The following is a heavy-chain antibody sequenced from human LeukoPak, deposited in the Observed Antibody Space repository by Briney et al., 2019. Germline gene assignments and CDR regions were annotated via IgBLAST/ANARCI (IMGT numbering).Heavy chain of an antibody. Sequence: SETLSLTCTVSGGSVSSGTYYWSWIRRPPGKGLEWIGYIYYSGSTNYNPSLKSRVTISVDTSKKQFSLKLSSVTAADTAVYYCVTYYFDSSGPKKNYWGQGTLVTVSS. D-gene: IGHD3-22*01. V-gene: IGHV4-61*01. CDR1: GGSVSSGTYY. J-gene: IGHJ4*02. CDR2: IYYSGST. CDR3: VTYYFDSSGPKKNY.